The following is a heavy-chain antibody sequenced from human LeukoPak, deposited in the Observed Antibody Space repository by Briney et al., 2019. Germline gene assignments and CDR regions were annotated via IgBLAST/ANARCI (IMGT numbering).Heavy chain of an antibody. CDR2: INHSGST. CDR1: SGSISSSSYY. Sequence: PSETLSLTCIVSSGSISSSSYYWGWIRQPPGKGLEWIGEINHSGSTNYNPSLKSRVTISVDTSKNQFSLKLSSVTAADTAVYYCARGYGDFDYWGQGTLVTVSS. CDR3: ARGYGDFDY. J-gene: IGHJ4*02. D-gene: IGHD4-17*01. V-gene: IGHV4-39*07.